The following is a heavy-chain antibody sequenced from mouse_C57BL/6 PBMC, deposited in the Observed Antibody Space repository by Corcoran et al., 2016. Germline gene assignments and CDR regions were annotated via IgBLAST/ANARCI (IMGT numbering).Heavy chain of an antibody. CDR2: IYPRSGNT. D-gene: IGHD1-1*02. Sequence: QVQLQQSGAELARPGASVKLSCKASGYTFTSYGISWVKQRTGQGLEWIGEIYPRSGNTYYNEKFKGKGTLTADKSSSTAYMELRSLTSEDSAVYFCARGVDWYFDVWGTGTTVTVSS. V-gene: IGHV1-81*01. CDR1: GYTFTSYG. CDR3: ARGVDWYFDV. J-gene: IGHJ1*03.